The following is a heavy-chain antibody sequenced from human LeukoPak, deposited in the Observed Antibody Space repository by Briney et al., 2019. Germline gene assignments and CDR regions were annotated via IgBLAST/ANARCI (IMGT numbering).Heavy chain of an antibody. D-gene: IGHD1-26*01. V-gene: IGHV4-59*01. CDR3: ARDVVGAKGPFPDFGY. Sequence: AETLSLTCTVSGGSISSYYWRWVRQPPGKGLEWLGYIYYSGSNNYKPSLKSRVTISVDTSKNQFSLKLSSVTAADTAVYYCARDVVGAKGPFPDFGYWGQGTLVTVSS. CDR2: IYYSGSN. J-gene: IGHJ4*02. CDR1: GGSISSYY.